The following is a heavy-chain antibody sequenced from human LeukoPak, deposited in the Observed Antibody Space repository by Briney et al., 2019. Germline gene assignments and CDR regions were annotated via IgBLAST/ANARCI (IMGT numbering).Heavy chain of an antibody. CDR1: GGTFSSYA. CDR3: ARDAGLEYYYDSSGYYRLDY. D-gene: IGHD3-22*01. V-gene: IGHV1-69*04. CDR2: IITIFGIA. J-gene: IGHJ4*02. Sequence: ASVKVSCKASGGTFSSYAISWVRQAPGQGLEWMGRIITIFGIANYAQKFQGRVTITADKSTSTAYMELSSLRSEDTAVYYCARDAGLEYYYDSSGYYRLDYWGQGTLVTVSS.